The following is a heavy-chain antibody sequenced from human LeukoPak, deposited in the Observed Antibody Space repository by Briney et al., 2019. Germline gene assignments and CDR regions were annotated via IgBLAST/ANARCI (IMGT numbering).Heavy chain of an antibody. D-gene: IGHD3-22*01. V-gene: IGHV4-59*01. CDR3: ARGRNYYDSSGFVGAFDI. J-gene: IGHJ3*02. CDR1: GGSISSYY. CDR2: IYYSGST. Sequence: PSETLSLTCTVSGGSISSYYWSWIRQPPGKGLEWIGYIYYSGSTNYNPSLKSRVTISVDTSKNQFSLKLSSVTAADTAVYYCARGRNYYDSSGFVGAFDIWGQGTMVTVSS.